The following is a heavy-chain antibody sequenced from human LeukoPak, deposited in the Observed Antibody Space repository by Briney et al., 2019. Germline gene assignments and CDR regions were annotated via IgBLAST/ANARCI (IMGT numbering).Heavy chain of an antibody. CDR1: GFTFSSKW. CDR3: ESTIGAAATY. Sequence: PGGSLRLSCVASGFTFSSKWMHWVRQAPGKGLVWVSTIKPDGSSTTYADSVKGRFTISRDKAKNTLNLQMNSLRAEDTAVYYCESTIGAAATYWGQGILVTVSS. D-gene: IGHD6-13*01. V-gene: IGHV3-74*01. J-gene: IGHJ4*02. CDR2: IKPDGSST.